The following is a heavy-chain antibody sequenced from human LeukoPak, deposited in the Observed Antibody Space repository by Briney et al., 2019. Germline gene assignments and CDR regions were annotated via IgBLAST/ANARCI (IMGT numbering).Heavy chain of an antibody. J-gene: IGHJ5*02. Sequence: GGSLRLSCAASGFTFSGYDMNWVRQAPGKGREWVSSISGGSSLYYADSMKGRFTISRDNGKNSLYLQMNSLRAEDTAVYFCARGSSNVAARNNWFDPWGQGTLVTVSS. D-gene: IGHD6-6*01. CDR3: ARGSSNVAARNNWFDP. CDR1: GFTFSGYD. V-gene: IGHV3-21*01. CDR2: ISGGSSL.